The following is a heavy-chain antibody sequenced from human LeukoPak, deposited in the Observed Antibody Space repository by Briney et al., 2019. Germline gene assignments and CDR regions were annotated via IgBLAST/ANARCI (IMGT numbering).Heavy chain of an antibody. J-gene: IGHJ4*02. Sequence: ASVKVSFKASGGTFSSYAISWVRQAPGQGLEWMGGIIPIFCTANYAQKFQVRVTITTDESTSTAYMKLRSLRAEDTAVYYCARAYDSGSYVFDYWGQGTLVTVSS. CDR2: IIPIFCTA. D-gene: IGHD1-26*01. CDR1: GGTFSSYA. CDR3: ARAYDSGSYVFDY. V-gene: IGHV1-69*05.